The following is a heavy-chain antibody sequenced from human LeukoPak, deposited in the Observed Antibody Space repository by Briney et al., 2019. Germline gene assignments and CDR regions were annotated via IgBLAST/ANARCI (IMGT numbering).Heavy chain of an antibody. CDR2: INHSGST. CDR1: GGSFSGYY. CDR3: ARWGGWFDY. J-gene: IGHJ4*02. V-gene: IGHV4-34*01. Sequence: SETLSLTCAVYGGSFSGYYWSWIRQPPGKGLEWIGEINHSGSTNYNPSLKSRVTISVDTSKNQFSLKLSSVTAADTAVYYCARWGGWFDYWGQGTLVTVSS. D-gene: IGHD6-19*01.